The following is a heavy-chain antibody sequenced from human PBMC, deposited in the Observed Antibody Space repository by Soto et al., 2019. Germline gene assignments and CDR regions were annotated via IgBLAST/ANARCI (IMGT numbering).Heavy chain of an antibody. CDR1: GGSISSYY. CDR2: VYDTGST. V-gene: IGHV4-59*01. CDR3: ARDYSGSGSYYNYFDY. Sequence: SETLSLTCTVSGGSISSYYWSWIRQPPGKGLEWIGYVYDTGSTDYNPSLKSRGTISLDTSKNHFSLRLSSVTAADTAVYYCARDYSGSGSYYNYFDYWGPGTLVTVSS. D-gene: IGHD3-10*01. J-gene: IGHJ4*02.